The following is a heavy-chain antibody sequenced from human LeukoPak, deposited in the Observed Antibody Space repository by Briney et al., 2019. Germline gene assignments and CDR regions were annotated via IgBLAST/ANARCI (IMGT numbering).Heavy chain of an antibody. CDR1: GYTFTSSD. V-gene: IGHV1-8*01. Sequence: ASVKVSCKASGYTFTSSDINWVRQAPGQGLEWMGWMNPNSDKTGSARKFQGRVAMTKNISVSTAYIEVSSLGYEDTATYYCARGRPGLASAGTYDFWGQGTLIIVSS. CDR2: MNPNSDKT. CDR3: ARGRPGLASAGTYDF. J-gene: IGHJ4*02. D-gene: IGHD6-13*01.